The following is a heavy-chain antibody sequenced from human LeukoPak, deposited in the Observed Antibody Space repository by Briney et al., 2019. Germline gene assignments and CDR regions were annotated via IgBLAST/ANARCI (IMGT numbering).Heavy chain of an antibody. D-gene: IGHD6-19*01. Sequence: GGSLRLSCAASGFTFSTYWMSWVRQAPGKGLEWVANIKQDGNEKYYADSVKGRFTISRDNSKNTLYLQMNSLRAEDTAVYYCAKEVAVAGTSYYFDYWGQGTLVTVSS. CDR2: IKQDGNEK. V-gene: IGHV3-7*01. J-gene: IGHJ4*02. CDR3: AKEVAVAGTSYYFDY. CDR1: GFTFSTYW.